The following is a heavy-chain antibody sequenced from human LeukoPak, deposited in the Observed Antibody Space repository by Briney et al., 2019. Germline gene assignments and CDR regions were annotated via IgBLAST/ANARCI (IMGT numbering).Heavy chain of an antibody. J-gene: IGHJ5*02. CDR1: GFSFGSYA. CDR2: ISGSGTTT. CDR3: AKEVLEDNIAARPRWFDP. Sequence: PGGSLRLSCVASGFSFGSYALTWVRQAPGKGLEWVSGISGSGTTTYYADSVKGRFTISRDNSKNTVYLQMNSLRAEDTAVYYCAKEVLEDNIAARPRWFDPWGQGTLVTVSS. V-gene: IGHV3-23*01. D-gene: IGHD6-6*01.